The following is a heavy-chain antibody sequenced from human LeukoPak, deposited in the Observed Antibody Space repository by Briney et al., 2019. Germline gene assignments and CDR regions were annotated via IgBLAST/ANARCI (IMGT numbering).Heavy chain of an antibody. CDR2: INHNSCGT. CDR1: VYTFTGYY. J-gene: IGHJ6*02. V-gene: IGHV1-2*02. Sequence: ASVKVSCKASVYTFTGYYMHWVRQAPGQGLAWMGWINHNSCGTQYAQKFQGRVTMTRDTSISTAYMERSRLRSDDTAVYYCARDRPDDSSGYYYFSYYYYGMDVWGQGNTVTVSS. CDR3: ARDRPDDSSGYYYFSYYYYGMDV. D-gene: IGHD3-22*01.